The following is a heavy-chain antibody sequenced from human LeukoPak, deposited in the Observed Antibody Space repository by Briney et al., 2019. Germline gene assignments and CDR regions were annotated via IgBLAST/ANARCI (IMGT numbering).Heavy chain of an antibody. CDR2: ISAYNGNT. CDR3: ARDHCSSTSCDMDV. J-gene: IGHJ6*03. D-gene: IGHD2-2*01. V-gene: IGHV1-18*01. CDR1: GYTFTSYG. Sequence: ASVKVSCKASGYTFTSYGISWVRQAPGQGLEWMGWISAYNGNTNYAQKLQGRVTMTTDTSTSTAYMELRSLRSDDTAMYYCARDHCSSTSCDMDVWGKGTTVTVSS.